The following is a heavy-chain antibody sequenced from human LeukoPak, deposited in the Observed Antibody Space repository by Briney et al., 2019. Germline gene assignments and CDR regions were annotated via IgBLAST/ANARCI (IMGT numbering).Heavy chain of an antibody. Sequence: PGGSLRLSCAASGFTFSSYAMSWVRQAPGKGLEWVSAIRASGVSTYYADSVKGRFTISRDNSKNTLYLQMNSLRAEDTAVYYCAKDHVSNPRGWFDPWGQGTLVTVSS. D-gene: IGHD2-2*01. V-gene: IGHV3-23*01. J-gene: IGHJ5*02. CDR1: GFTFSSYA. CDR2: IRASGVST. CDR3: AKDHVSNPRGWFDP.